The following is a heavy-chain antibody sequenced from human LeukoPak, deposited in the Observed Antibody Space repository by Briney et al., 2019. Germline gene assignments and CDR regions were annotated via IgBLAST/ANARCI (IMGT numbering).Heavy chain of an antibody. V-gene: IGHV3-74*01. CDR2: INPDGTST. CDR1: GFTFSTYW. CDR3: TRATAVAFDY. Sequence: PGGSLRLSCAPSGFTFSTYWMHWVRQAPGKGLVWVSRINPDGTSTSNADSVKGRFTISRDNAKNTVYLQVNSLRAEDTAVYYCTRATAVAFDYWGQGTLVTV. D-gene: IGHD6-19*01. J-gene: IGHJ4*02.